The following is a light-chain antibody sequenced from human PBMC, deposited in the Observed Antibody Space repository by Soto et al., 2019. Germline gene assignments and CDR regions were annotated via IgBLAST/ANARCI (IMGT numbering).Light chain of an antibody. V-gene: IGKV3-20*01. Sequence: EIVLTQSPGTLSLSPGERATLSCRASQSVRSSYLSWYQKKPGQAPMLLIYGASSRATGIPDRVSGSGSGTDFTLTISRLEPEDFAVYYCQQYGSSPTWTFGQGTKVEIK. CDR1: QSVRSSY. J-gene: IGKJ1*01. CDR2: GAS. CDR3: QQYGSSPTWT.